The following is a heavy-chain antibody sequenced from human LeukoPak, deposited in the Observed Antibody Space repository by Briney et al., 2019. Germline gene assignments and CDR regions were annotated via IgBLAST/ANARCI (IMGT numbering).Heavy chain of an antibody. Sequence: SVKVSCKASAGTFSSYAISWVRQAPGQGLERVGGIIPIFGTANYAQKFQGRVTITADESTSTAYMELSSLRSEDTAVYYCARGFAYYDFWSGPEPYYYYMDVWGKGTTVTVSS. J-gene: IGHJ6*03. CDR1: AGTFSSYA. V-gene: IGHV1-69*13. CDR2: IIPIFGTA. D-gene: IGHD3-3*01. CDR3: ARGFAYYDFWSGPEPYYYYMDV.